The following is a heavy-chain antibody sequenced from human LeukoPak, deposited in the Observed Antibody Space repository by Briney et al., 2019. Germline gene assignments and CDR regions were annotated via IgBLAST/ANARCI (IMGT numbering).Heavy chain of an antibody. D-gene: IGHD4-11*01. CDR1: GYTFTGYY. Sequence: GASVKVSCKASGYTFTGYYMHWVRQAPGQGLEWMGWINPNSGGTNYAQKFQGRVTMTRDTSISTAYMELSRLRSDDTAVYYCARDRLSHDYIPGPDYYYYYYMDVWGKGTTVTVSS. J-gene: IGHJ6*03. CDR3: ARDRLSHDYIPGPDYYYYYYMDV. CDR2: INPNSGGT. V-gene: IGHV1-2*02.